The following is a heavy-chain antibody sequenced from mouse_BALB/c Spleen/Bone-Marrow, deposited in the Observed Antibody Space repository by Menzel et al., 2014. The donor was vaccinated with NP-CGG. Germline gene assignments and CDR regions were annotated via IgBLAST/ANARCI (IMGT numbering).Heavy chain of an antibody. V-gene: IGHV3-2*02. J-gene: IGHJ2*01. CDR2: ISYSGST. CDR3: ARDNYYGSSY. D-gene: IGHD1-1*01. Sequence: EVKLMESGPGLVKPSQSLSLTCTVTGYSITSDYAWNWIRQFPGNKLEWMGYISYSGSTGYNPSLKSRISITRDTSKNQFFLQLNSVTTEDTATYYCARDNYYGSSYWGQGTTLTVSS. CDR1: GYSITSDYA.